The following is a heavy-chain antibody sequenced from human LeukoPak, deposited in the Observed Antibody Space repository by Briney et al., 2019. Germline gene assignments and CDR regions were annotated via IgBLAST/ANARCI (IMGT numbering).Heavy chain of an antibody. V-gene: IGHV3-9*01. Sequence: GGSLRLSCAASGFSFDDYVMHWVRQAPGKGLEWVSGISWNSGSIGYADSVKGRFTISRDNAKNSLYLQMNSLRAEDTALYYCAKDISPGGGGWYYFDYWGQGTLVTVSS. J-gene: IGHJ4*02. CDR3: AKDISPGGGGWYYFDY. D-gene: IGHD6-19*01. CDR2: ISWNSGSI. CDR1: GFSFDDYV.